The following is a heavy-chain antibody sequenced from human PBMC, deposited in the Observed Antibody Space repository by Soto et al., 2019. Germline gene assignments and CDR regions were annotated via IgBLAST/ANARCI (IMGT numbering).Heavy chain of an antibody. Sequence: SETLSLTCTVXGGSISSGGYYWSWIRQHPGKGLEWIGYIYYSGSTYYNPSLKSRVTISVDTSKNQFSLKLSSVTAADTAVYYCAGAHYDILTPNYYYYYGMDVWGQGTTVTVSS. V-gene: IGHV4-31*03. CDR2: IYYSGST. J-gene: IGHJ6*02. CDR1: GGSISSGGYY. D-gene: IGHD3-9*01. CDR3: AGAHYDILTPNYYYYYGMDV.